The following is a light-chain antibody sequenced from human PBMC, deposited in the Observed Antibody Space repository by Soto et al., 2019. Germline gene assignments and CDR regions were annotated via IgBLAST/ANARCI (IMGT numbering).Light chain of an antibody. CDR3: CSYAGSYSWV. CDR2: DIA. V-gene: IGLV2-11*01. Sequence: QSALTQPRSVSGSPGQSVTISCTGTRSDVGNYDYVSWYQQHPGMAPQLIIYDIAKRPSGVPDRFSGSKFGNTASLTISGLQAEAEADYYCCSYAGSYSWVFGGGTQLTVL. J-gene: IGLJ3*02. CDR1: RSDVGNYDY.